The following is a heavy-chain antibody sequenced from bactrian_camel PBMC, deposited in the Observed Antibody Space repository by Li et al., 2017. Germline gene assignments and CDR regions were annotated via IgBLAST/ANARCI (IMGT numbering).Heavy chain of an antibody. J-gene: IGHJ6*01. CDR2: ICQSGT. V-gene: IGHV3-3*01. Sequence: HVQLVESGGGSVQAGGSLRLSCAASRYTHTTNCMGWFRQAPGKEREGVAAICQSGTYYADSVKGRFTISRDTAKNTVYLQMNSLKPEDTAVYYCATGDAGVGSDCPRNWPFGYWGQGTQVTVS. CDR1: RYTHTTNC. CDR3: ATGDAGVGSDCPRNWPFGY. D-gene: IGHD5*01.